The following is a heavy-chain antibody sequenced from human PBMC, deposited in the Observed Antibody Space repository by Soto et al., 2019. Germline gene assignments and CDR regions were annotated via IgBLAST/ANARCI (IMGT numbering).Heavy chain of an antibody. D-gene: IGHD3-3*01. V-gene: IGHV3-30*18. CDR2: ISYDGSNK. CDR1: GFTFSSYG. CDR3: AKGSVRFLEWLLDAVDY. J-gene: IGHJ4*02. Sequence: QVQLVESGGGVVQPGRSLRLSCAASGFTFSSYGMHWVRQAPGKGLEWVAVISYDGSNKDYADSVKGRFTISRDNSKNTLYLQMNSLRAEDTAVYYCAKGSVRFLEWLLDAVDYWGQGTLVTVSS.